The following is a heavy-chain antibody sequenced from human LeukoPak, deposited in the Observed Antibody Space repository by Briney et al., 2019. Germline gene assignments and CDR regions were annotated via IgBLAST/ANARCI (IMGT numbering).Heavy chain of an antibody. V-gene: IGHV4-39*07. D-gene: IGHD7-27*01. J-gene: IGHJ4*02. CDR3: ARDQQGNFDY. Sequence: SETRSLTCTVSAGSISSSSYYWSWIRQPPGKGLEWIGEINHSGSTNYNPSLKSRVTISVDTSKNQFSLKLSSVTAADTAVYYCARDQQGNFDYWGQGTLVTVSS. CDR1: AGSISSSSYY. CDR2: INHSGST.